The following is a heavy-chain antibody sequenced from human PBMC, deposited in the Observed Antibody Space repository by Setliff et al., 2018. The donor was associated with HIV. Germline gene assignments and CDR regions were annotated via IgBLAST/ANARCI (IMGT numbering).Heavy chain of an antibody. D-gene: IGHD7-27*01. J-gene: IGHJ3*01. CDR2: INEDGSKK. Sequence: PGGSLRLSCVSSGFAFNDYYMTWVRQAPGKGLEWVATINEDGSKKYYGASVKGRFTVSRDNPKNTVYLQMNSLRPEDTALYYCAKIPHTGDSAFDVWGQGTMVTVSS. CDR3: AKIPHTGDSAFDV. V-gene: IGHV3-7*01. CDR1: GFAFNDYY.